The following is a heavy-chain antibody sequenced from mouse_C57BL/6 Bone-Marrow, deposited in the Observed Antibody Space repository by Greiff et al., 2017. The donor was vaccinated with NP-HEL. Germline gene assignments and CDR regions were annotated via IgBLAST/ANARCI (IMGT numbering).Heavy chain of an antibody. CDR2: IDPETGGT. CDR1: GYTFTDYE. D-gene: IGHD2-2*01. J-gene: IGHJ2*02. Sequence: VQLQQSGAELVRPGASVTLSCKASGYTFTDYEMHWVKQTPVPGLEWIGAIDPETGGTAYNQKLKGKAILTADKSSSTAYMELRSRTSENSAVYYCTRWGSYGYDLHFDYWGQGTSLTVSS. V-gene: IGHV1-15*01. CDR3: TRWGSYGYDLHFDY.